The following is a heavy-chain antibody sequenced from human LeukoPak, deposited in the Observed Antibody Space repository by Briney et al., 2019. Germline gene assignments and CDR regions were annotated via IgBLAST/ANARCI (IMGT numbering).Heavy chain of an antibody. D-gene: IGHD1-26*01. CDR1: GFTLSSYW. V-gene: IGHV3-74*01. Sequence: GGSPRLSCAASGFTLSSYWMHWVRQAPGKGLVWVSRINREGSTTNYAHSVKGRFTISRDNAKHTLYLQMNSLRVEDTAVYYCARVGGTFAALEIWGQGTIVTVSS. CDR3: ARVGGTFAALEI. J-gene: IGHJ3*02. CDR2: INREGSTT.